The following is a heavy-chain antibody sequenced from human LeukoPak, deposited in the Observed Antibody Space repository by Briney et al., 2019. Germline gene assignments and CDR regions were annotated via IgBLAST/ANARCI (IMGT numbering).Heavy chain of an antibody. Sequence: ASVKVSCKASGYTFTGYYMYWVRQAPGQGLEWMGWINPNSGGTNYAQKFQGRVTMTRDTSISTAYMELSRLRSDDTAVYYCARYYDFWSGYGDWGQGTLVTVSS. J-gene: IGHJ4*02. CDR2: INPNSGGT. CDR3: ARYYDFWSGYGD. D-gene: IGHD3-3*01. V-gene: IGHV1-2*02. CDR1: GYTFTGYY.